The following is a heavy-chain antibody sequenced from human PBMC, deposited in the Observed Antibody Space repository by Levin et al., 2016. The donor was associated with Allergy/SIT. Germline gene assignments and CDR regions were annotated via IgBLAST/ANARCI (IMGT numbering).Heavy chain of an antibody. D-gene: IGHD3-10*01. Sequence: GGSLRLSCAASGFTVSSYGMHWVRQAPGKGLEWVAVISYDGSNKYYADSVKGRFTISRDNSKNTLYLQMNSLRAEDTAVYYCARDKYYGSGSYRYYYGMDVWGQGTTVTVSS. CDR3: ARDKYYGSGSYRYYYGMDV. J-gene: IGHJ6*02. CDR2: ISYDGSNK. V-gene: IGHV3-30*03. CDR1: GFTVSSYG.